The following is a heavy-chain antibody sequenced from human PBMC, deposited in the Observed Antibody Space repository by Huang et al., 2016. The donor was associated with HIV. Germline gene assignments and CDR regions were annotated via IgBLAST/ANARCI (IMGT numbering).Heavy chain of an antibody. D-gene: IGHD2-21*02. CDR3: ARPKMTDVTSDSSWNYFDF. J-gene: IGHJ4*02. Sequence: HVQLQQWGRGLLKPSETLSLKCAVYGGSFSNYYWSWIRQLPGKGPEWIGEINHRWRTTYNPSLRSRVTMSVDTSKSQFSLNLTSVTAADTAVYYCARPKMTDVTSDSSWNYFDFWGQGTLVTVSS. V-gene: IGHV4-34*01. CDR1: GGSFSNYY. CDR2: INHRWRT.